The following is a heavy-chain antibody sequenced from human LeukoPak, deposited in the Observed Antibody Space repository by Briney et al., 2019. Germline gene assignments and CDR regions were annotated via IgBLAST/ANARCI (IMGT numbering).Heavy chain of an antibody. CDR3: ARGPPLVGATYPWAYYFDY. J-gene: IGHJ4*02. Sequence: SETLSLTCTVSGGSISSYYWSWIRQPPGKGLEWIGYIYYSGSTNYNPSLKSRVTISVDTSKNQFSLKLSSVTAADTAVYYCARGPPLVGATYPWAYYFDYWGQGTLVTVSS. CDR2: IYYSGST. V-gene: IGHV4-59*01. D-gene: IGHD1-26*01. CDR1: GGSISSYY.